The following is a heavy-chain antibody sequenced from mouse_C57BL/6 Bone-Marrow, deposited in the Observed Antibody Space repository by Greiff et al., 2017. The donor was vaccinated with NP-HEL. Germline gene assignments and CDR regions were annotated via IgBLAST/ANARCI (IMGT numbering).Heavy chain of an antibody. CDR3: TRRLITTVVAKGYFDY. J-gene: IGHJ2*01. CDR1: GYTFTDYE. V-gene: IGHV1-15*01. Sequence: QVQLQQSGAELVRPGASVTLSCKASGYTFTDYEMHWVKQTPVHGLEWIGAIDPETGGTAYNQKFKGKAILTADKSSSTAYMELRSLTSEDSAVYYCTRRLITTVVAKGYFDYWGQGTTLTVSS. D-gene: IGHD1-1*01. CDR2: IDPETGGT.